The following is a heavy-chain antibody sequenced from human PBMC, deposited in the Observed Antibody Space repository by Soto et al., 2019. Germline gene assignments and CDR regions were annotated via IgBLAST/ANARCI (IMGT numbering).Heavy chain of an antibody. V-gene: IGHV3-30*18. CDR1: GFTFSSYG. CDR2: ISYDGSNK. J-gene: IGHJ6*02. Sequence: PGGSLRLSCAASGFTFSSYGMHWVRQAPGKGLEWVAVISYDGSNKYYADSVKGRFTISRDNSKNTLYLQMNSLRAEDTAVYYCAKDRGIAAAGISSYGMDVWGQGTTVTVS. D-gene: IGHD6-13*01. CDR3: AKDRGIAAAGISSYGMDV.